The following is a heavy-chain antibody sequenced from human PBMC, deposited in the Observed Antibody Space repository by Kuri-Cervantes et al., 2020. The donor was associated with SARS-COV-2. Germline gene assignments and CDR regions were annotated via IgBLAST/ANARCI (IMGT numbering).Heavy chain of an antibody. CDR2: ISSRGDSP. CDR1: GFGVTSYN. V-gene: IGHV3-21*01. CDR3: ARNRGSGWPFFDY. Sequence: GGSLRLSCAASGFGVTSYNVNWVRQAPGKGLEWVSSISSRGDSPGFADSVKGRFTISRDNAKNSLYLQMNSLRAEDTAVYYCARNRGSGWPFFDYWGQGTLVTVSS. D-gene: IGHD6-19*01. J-gene: IGHJ4*02.